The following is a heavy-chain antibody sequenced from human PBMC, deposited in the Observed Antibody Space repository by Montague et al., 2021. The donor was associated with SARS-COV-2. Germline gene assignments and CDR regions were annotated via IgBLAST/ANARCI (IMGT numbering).Heavy chain of an antibody. CDR2: DIHSRKT. Sequence: SETLSLTCAVYGASFSGYHWTWSRQSPGGGVEWSGGDIHSRKTSYNPPLQSRLTTSVDTYKKHLSLRLSSATAADTAVYFCATGEHIYGTRGLRTGWFDPWGPGTLVTVSS. CDR3: ATGEHIYGTRGLRTGWFDP. CDR1: GASFSGYH. J-gene: IGHJ5*02. V-gene: IGHV4-34*01. D-gene: IGHD5-18*01.